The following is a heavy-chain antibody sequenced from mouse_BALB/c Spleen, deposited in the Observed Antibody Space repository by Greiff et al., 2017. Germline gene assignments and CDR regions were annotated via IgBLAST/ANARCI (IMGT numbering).Heavy chain of an antibody. CDR1: GYSITSDYA. J-gene: IGHJ3*01. D-gene: IGHD1-2*01. CDR2: ISYSGST. Sequence: DVKLVESGPGLVKPPQSLSLTCTVTGYSITSDYAWNWIRQFPGNKLEWMGYISYSGSTSYNPSLKSRISITRDTSKNQFFLQLNSVTTEDTATYYCARITTATAYWGQGTLVTVSA. V-gene: IGHV3-2*02. CDR3: ARITTATAY.